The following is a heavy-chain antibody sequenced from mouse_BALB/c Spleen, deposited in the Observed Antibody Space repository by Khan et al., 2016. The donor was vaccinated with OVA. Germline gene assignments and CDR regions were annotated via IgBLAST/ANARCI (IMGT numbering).Heavy chain of an antibody. V-gene: IGHV3-5*02. CDR2: IFYSGSF. Sequence: EVQLQESGPGLVKPSQTVFLTCSVTGISITTGNYRWSWIRQFPGNKLEWLGFIFYSGSFTYNPSLTSRPTITRATSKNQFFLEMNSLTAEDTATYYCARDSGFWYFDVWGAGTTVTVSS. CDR3: ARDSGFWYFDV. D-gene: IGHD2-2*01. CDR1: GISITTGNYR. J-gene: IGHJ1*01.